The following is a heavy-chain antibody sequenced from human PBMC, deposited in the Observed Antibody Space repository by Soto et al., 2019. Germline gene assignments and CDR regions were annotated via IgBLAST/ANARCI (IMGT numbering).Heavy chain of an antibody. V-gene: IGHV3-30*18. CDR3: AKDRVVTYGLRYYNYDMDV. CDR2: ISYDGTNK. D-gene: IGHD3-10*01. Sequence: HVQLVESGGGVVQPGRSLTLSCATSGFTFDRCGIHWVRQAPGKGLEWLAVISYDGTNKYYADSVKGRFSVSRDNSNNTVFLQMDSLRAEDTAVYYCAKDRVVTYGLRYYNYDMDVWGQGTTVTVSS. CDR1: GFTFDRCG. J-gene: IGHJ6*02.